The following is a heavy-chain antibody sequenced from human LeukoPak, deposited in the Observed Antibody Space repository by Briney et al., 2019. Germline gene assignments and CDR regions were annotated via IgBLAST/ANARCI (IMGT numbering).Heavy chain of an antibody. D-gene: IGHD1-7*01. CDR2: IKEDGSEK. CDR1: GFTFSSYW. Sequence: GGSLRLSCAASGFTFSSYWMSWVRQAPGKGLEWVANIKEDGSEKYYVDSVKGRFTISRDNAKNSLYLQMNSLRAEDTAVYYCARTPNNWNSWFDPWGQGTLVTVSS. CDR3: ARTPNNWNSWFDP. V-gene: IGHV3-7*01. J-gene: IGHJ5*02.